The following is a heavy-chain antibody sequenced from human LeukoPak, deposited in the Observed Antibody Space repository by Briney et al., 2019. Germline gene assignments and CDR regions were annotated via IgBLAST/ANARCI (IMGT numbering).Heavy chain of an antibody. J-gene: IGHJ4*02. Sequence: GESLKISCKGSGYRFTSYWIGWVRQMPGKGLEWMGIIYPDDSDTRYSPSFQGQVTISVDKSITTAYLQWSSLKASDSTIYYCAKFSSGWSLDYWGQGTLVTVSS. CDR1: GYRFTSYW. CDR3: AKFSSGWSLDY. V-gene: IGHV5-51*01. D-gene: IGHD6-19*01. CDR2: IYPDDSDT.